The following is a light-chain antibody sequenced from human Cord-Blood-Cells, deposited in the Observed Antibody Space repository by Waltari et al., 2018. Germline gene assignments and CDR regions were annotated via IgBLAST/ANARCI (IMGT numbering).Light chain of an antibody. CDR1: QSVSSSY. CDR3: QQYGSSSTWT. J-gene: IGKJ1*01. CDR2: GAS. V-gene: IGKV3-20*01. Sequence: EIVLTQSPGTPSLSPGERATLSCRASQSVSSSYLAWYQQKPGQAPRLLIYGASSRATGIPDRFSGSGSGTDFTLTISRLEPEDFAVYYCQQYGSSSTWTFGQGTKVEIK.